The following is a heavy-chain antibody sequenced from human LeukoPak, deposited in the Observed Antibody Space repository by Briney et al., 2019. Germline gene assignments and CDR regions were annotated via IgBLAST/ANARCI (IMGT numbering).Heavy chain of an antibody. CDR2: IYHSGST. Sequence: SETLSLTCTVSGGSISSGGYYWNWIRQHPGKGLEWIGYIYHSGSTYYNPSLKSRVTISVDRSKNQFSLKLSSVTAADTAVYYCARAAPKDIVVVPAAFDYWGQGTLVTVSS. CDR1: GGSISSGGYY. D-gene: IGHD2-2*01. J-gene: IGHJ4*02. V-gene: IGHV4-31*03. CDR3: ARAAPKDIVVVPAAFDY.